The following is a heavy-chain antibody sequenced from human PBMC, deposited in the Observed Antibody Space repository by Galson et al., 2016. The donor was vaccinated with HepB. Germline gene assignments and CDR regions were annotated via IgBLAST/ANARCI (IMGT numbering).Heavy chain of an antibody. D-gene: IGHD2-21*01. Sequence: SLRLSCAASGFTLGSYWMTWVRQTPGKGLEWVGNIKEDGSEKYYADSVKGRFTISRDNARNSLYLQMSSLRVGDSALYYCVRGMSYIMYWGQGTLVTVSS. CDR3: VRGMSYIMY. V-gene: IGHV3-7*03. J-gene: IGHJ4*02. CDR1: GFTLGSYW. CDR2: IKEDGSEK.